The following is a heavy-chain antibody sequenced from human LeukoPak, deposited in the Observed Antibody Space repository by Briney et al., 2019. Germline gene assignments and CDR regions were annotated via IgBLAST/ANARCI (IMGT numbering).Heavy chain of an antibody. Sequence: GASVKVSCKASGYTFNTNGFSWVRQAHGEGLEWMGWISADSGKTNYAQKFQGRVTVTTDRSTTTAYMELRSLTPDDTAVYFCARDDGVGADDYWGQGTLVTVSS. CDR2: ISADSGKT. V-gene: IGHV1-18*01. D-gene: IGHD1-26*01. CDR1: GYTFNTNG. CDR3: ARDDGVGADDY. J-gene: IGHJ4*02.